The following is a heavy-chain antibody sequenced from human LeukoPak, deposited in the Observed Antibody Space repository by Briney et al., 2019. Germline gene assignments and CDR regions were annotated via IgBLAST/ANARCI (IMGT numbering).Heavy chain of an antibody. CDR1: GGSISSSSYY. CDR3: ARAIFGVVLPPNWFDP. CDR2: IYYSGST. Sequence: SETLSLTCTVSGGSISSSSYYWGWIRQPPGKGLEWIGSIYYSGSTYYNPSLKSRVTISVDTSKNQFSLKLSSVTAADTAVYYCARAIFGVVLPPNWFDPWGQGTLVTVSS. J-gene: IGHJ5*02. V-gene: IGHV4-39*07. D-gene: IGHD3-3*01.